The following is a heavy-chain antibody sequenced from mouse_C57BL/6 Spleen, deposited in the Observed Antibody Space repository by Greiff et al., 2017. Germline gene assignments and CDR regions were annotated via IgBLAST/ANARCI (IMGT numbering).Heavy chain of an antibody. V-gene: IGHV1-53*01. CDR3: ARWDYGGSYWYFDV. J-gene: IGHJ1*03. D-gene: IGHD1-1*01. CDR1: GYTFTSYW. CDR2: INPSNGGT. Sequence: QVQLQQPGTELVKPGASVKLSCKASGYTFTSYWMHWVKQRPGQGLEWIGNINPSNGGTNYNEKFKSKATLTVDKSSSTAYMQLSSLTAEDTAVYYCARWDYGGSYWYFDVWGRGTTVTVSS.